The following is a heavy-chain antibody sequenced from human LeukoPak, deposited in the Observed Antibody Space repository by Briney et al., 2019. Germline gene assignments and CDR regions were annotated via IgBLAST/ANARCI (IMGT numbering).Heavy chain of an antibody. CDR2: INHSGST. CDR1: GGSFSGYY. Sequence: SETLSLTCAVYGGSFSGYYWSWIRQPPGKGLEWIGEINHSGSTNYNPSLKSRVTISVDTSKNQFSLKLSSVTAADTAVYYCARGRPVITFGGVILWGQGTLVTVSS. D-gene: IGHD3-16*01. V-gene: IGHV4-34*01. CDR3: ARGRPVITFGGVIL. J-gene: IGHJ4*02.